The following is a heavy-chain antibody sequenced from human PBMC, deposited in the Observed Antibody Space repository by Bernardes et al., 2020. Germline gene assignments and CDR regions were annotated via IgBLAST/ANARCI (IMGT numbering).Heavy chain of an antibody. J-gene: IGHJ4*02. V-gene: IGHV3-23*01. CDR2: ISGSGGST. CDR1: GFTFSSYA. D-gene: IGHD3-16*02. CDR3: ANLPTSQRIMITFGGVIVS. Sequence: GGSLRLSCAASGFTFSSYAMSWVRQAPGKGLEWVSAISGSGGSTYYADSVKGRFTISRDNSKNTLYLQMNSLRAEDTAVYYCANLPTSQRIMITFGGVIVSWGQGTLVTVSS.